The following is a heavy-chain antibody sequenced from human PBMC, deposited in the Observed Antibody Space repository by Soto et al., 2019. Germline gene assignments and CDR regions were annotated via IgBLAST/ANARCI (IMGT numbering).Heavy chain of an antibody. V-gene: IGHV4-30-4*01. CDR2: IYYSGST. CDR3: ARTEYYYGSGSYNLFDP. Sequence: SETLSLTCTVPGGSISSGDYYWSWIRQPPGKGLEWIGYIYYSGSTYYNPSLKSRVTISVDTSKNQFSLKLSSVTAADTAVYYCARTEYYYGSGSYNLFDPWGQGTLVTVSS. CDR1: GGSISSGDYY. D-gene: IGHD3-10*01. J-gene: IGHJ5*02.